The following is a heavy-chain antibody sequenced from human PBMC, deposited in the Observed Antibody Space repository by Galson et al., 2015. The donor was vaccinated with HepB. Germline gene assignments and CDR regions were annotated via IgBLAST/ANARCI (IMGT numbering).Heavy chain of an antibody. CDR1: GFTFSSYW. V-gene: IGHV3-74*01. J-gene: IGHJ6*02. D-gene: IGHD2-15*01. Sequence: SLRLSCAVSGFTFSSYWMHWVRQAPGKGLVWVSRINSDGSRTYYADSVEGRFTISRDNAKSTVFLQMNILRDEDTAVYYCARGLSGRYGMDVWGQGTTVTVSS. CDR3: ARGLSGRYGMDV. CDR2: INSDGSRT.